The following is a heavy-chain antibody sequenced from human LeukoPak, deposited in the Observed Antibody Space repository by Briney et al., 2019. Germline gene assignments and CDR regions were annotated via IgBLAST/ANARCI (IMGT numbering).Heavy chain of an antibody. CDR1: GGSFSGNY. Sequence: SETLSLTCAIYGGSFSGNYWSWIRQPPGKGLEWIGEIDPSGTTNYNPSLKSRVTISGDTSKNQFSLNLTSVTAADQAVDYWAGHTDAYSYMDVWGKGTTVTVSS. CDR3: AGHTDAYSYMDV. CDR2: IDPSGTT. J-gene: IGHJ6*03. V-gene: IGHV4-34*01.